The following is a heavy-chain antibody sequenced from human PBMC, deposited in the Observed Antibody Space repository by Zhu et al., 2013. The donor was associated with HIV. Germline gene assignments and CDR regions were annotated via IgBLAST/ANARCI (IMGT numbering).Heavy chain of an antibody. D-gene: IGHD6-13*01. CDR1: GGTFSSYA. J-gene: IGHJ6*02. CDR3: ARDNAAAVGDYYYYGMDV. V-gene: IGHV1-69*01. Sequence: QVQLVQSGAEVKKPGSSVKVSCKASGGTFSSYAISWVRQAPGQGLEWMGGIIPIFGTANYAQKFQGRVTITADESTSTAYMELSSLRSEDTAVYYCARDNAAAVGDYYYYGMDVWGQGDHGHRLL. CDR2: IIPIFGTA.